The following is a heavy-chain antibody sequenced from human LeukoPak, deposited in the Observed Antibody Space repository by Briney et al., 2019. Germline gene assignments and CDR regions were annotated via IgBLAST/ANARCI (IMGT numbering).Heavy chain of an antibody. CDR3: AREDVLNY. CDR2: ISYDGSNK. J-gene: IGHJ4*02. V-gene: IGHV3-30-3*01. D-gene: IGHD3-16*01. Sequence: SCKASGYTFTSYYMHWVRQAPGKGLEWVAVISYDGSNKYYADSVKGRFTISRDNSKNTLYLQMNSLRAEDTAVYYCAREDVLNYWGQGTLVTVSS. CDR1: GYTFTSYY.